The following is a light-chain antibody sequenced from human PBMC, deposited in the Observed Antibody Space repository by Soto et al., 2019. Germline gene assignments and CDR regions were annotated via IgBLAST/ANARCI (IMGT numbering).Light chain of an antibody. CDR3: AAWEDSLNGPV. Sequence: QSVLTQPPSASGTPGQRVTISCSGSSSNIGSNTVNWYQQLPGTAPKLLIYSNNQRPSGVPDRFSGSTSGTSASLTISGLLSEDEADYYCAAWEDSLNGPVFGTGTKVTVL. CDR1: SSNIGSNT. V-gene: IGLV1-44*01. CDR2: SNN. J-gene: IGLJ1*01.